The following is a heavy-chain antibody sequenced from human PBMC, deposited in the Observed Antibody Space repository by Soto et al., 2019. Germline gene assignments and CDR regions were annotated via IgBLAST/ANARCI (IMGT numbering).Heavy chain of an antibody. Sequence: SETLSLTCAVSGASISSDNRWTWVRQPPGEGLEWIGEISQSGTTKYNPSLASRVTISVDKSKNQFSLRLTSMTAADTAVYYCAKKVPAALRLYYFFGLDVWGQGTTVTSP. V-gene: IGHV4-4*02. D-gene: IGHD2-15*01. J-gene: IGHJ6*02. CDR3: AKKVPAALRLYYFFGLDV. CDR1: GASISSDNR. CDR2: ISQSGTT.